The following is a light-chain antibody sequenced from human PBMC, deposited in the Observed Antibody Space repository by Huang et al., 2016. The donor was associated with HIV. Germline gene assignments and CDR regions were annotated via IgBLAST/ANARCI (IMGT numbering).Light chain of an antibody. J-gene: IGKJ4*01. V-gene: IGKV3-20*01. CDR3: QQYGSSPLT. CDR2: GAS. CDR1: QSVSSSH. Sequence: EIVLTPSPGTLSLSPGERATLSCRARQSVSSSHLAWYQQKPGQAPRLVIYGASSRATGIPDRFSGSGSGTDFTLTISRLEPEDFAVYYCQQYGSSPLTFGGGTTVDIK.